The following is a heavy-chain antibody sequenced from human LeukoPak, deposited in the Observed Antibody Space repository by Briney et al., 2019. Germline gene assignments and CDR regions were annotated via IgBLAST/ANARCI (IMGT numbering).Heavy chain of an antibody. J-gene: IGHJ4*02. V-gene: IGHV4-34*01. D-gene: IGHD6-13*01. CDR1: GGSLSGYY. CDR3: ARGGIVAAADY. Sequence: SDTLSLTCAVYGGSLSGYYWSWIRQPPGKGRECIGEISHSGTTHHTRSLKTRVTISLDTPKNQFSLTMTSVTAAATAVYYCARGGIVAAADYWGQGTLVTVSS. CDR2: ISHSGTT.